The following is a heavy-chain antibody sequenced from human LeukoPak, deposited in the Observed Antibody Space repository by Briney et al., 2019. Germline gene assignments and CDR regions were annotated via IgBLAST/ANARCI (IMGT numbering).Heavy chain of an antibody. Sequence: GASVKVSCKASGYTFTRYYMHWVRQAPGQGLEWVGWINPNSGGTNYAQKFQGRVTMTRDTSISTAYMELSRLRSDDTAVYYCARAQYQLPRGDYDAFDIWGQGTMVTVSS. D-gene: IGHD2-2*01. V-gene: IGHV1-2*02. CDR1: GYTFTRYY. J-gene: IGHJ3*02. CDR3: ARAQYQLPRGDYDAFDI. CDR2: INPNSGGT.